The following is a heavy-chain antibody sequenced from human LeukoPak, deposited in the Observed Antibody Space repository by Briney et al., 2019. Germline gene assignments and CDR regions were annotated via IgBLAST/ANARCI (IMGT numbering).Heavy chain of an antibody. Sequence: SETLSLTCTVSGGSISSSSYYWGWIRQPPGKGLEWIGSIYYSGSTYYNPSLKSRVTISVDTSKNQFSLKLSSVTAADTAVYYCARDVRSGSYDAFDIWGQGTMVTVSS. CDR2: IYYSGST. D-gene: IGHD3-10*01. V-gene: IGHV4-39*02. CDR3: ARDVRSGSYDAFDI. J-gene: IGHJ3*02. CDR1: GGSISSSSYY.